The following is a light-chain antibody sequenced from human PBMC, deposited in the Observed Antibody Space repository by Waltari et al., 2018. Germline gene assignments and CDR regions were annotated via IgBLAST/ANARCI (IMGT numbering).Light chain of an antibody. CDR2: DVS. J-gene: IGLJ1*01. V-gene: IGLV2-14*03. CDR3: SSYTSSSTFHV. Sequence: YEQTPGRAPNFMSYDVSNRRSGVSNRCSGSKSVNTASRAMSGLRAEDEADYYCSSYTSSSTFHVFGTGTKVAVL.